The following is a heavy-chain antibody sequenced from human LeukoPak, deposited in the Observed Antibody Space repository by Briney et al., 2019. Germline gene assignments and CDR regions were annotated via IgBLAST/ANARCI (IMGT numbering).Heavy chain of an antibody. CDR2: IYTSGST. Sequence: PSETLSLTCTVSGGSISSYYWSWIRQPAGKGLEWIGRIYTSGSTNYNPSLKSRVTMSVDTSKNQFSLKLSSVTAADTAVYYRASGPGPLSHLRLLEWLPIGRDYGMDVWGQGTTVTVSS. CDR1: GGSISSYY. V-gene: IGHV4-4*07. J-gene: IGHJ6*02. CDR3: ASGPGPLSHLRLLEWLPIGRDYGMDV. D-gene: IGHD3-3*01.